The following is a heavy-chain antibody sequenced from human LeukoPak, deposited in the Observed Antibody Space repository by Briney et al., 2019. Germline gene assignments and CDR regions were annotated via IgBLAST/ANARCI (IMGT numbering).Heavy chain of an antibody. J-gene: IGHJ4*02. D-gene: IGHD6-19*01. Sequence: GGSLRLSCAASGFTFSSYSMNWVRQAPGKGLEWVSSISSSSSYIYYADSVKGRFTISRDNAKNSLYLQMNSLRAEDTAVYYCARAPGSAIAVAGTDYWGQGTLVTVSS. V-gene: IGHV3-21*01. CDR2: ISSSSSYI. CDR3: ARAPGSAIAVAGTDY. CDR1: GFTFSSYS.